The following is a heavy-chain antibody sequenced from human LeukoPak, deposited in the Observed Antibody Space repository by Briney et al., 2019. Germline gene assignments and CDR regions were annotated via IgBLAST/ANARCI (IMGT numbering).Heavy chain of an antibody. Sequence: SQTLSLTCAISGDSVSSNSAAWNWIRQSPSRGLEWLGRTYYRSNWYNDYAISLKSRITINPDTSKNQISLQLNSVTPEDTAVYYCASGVLYSGTTGFDVWGQGTPATVSS. J-gene: IGHJ4*02. CDR2: TYYRSNWYN. D-gene: IGHD3-10*01. CDR3: ASGVLYSGTTGFDV. V-gene: IGHV6-1*01. CDR1: GDSVSSNSAA.